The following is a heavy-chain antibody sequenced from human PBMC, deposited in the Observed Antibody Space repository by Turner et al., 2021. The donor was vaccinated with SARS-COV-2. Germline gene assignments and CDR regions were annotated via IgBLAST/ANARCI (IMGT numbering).Heavy chain of an antibody. Sequence: QVHPVQSGSEVKKPGSAVKVSCEAPGGTFGSYALNWVRQAPGQRPEWVGGITPSLGIANTAQKLQGRVTITADRFTNTAYMELSSLRSEDTAVYYCAKFVGGAAAGSLVFENGMDVWGQGTTVIVSS. CDR1: GGTFGSYA. V-gene: IGHV1-69*10. CDR3: AKFVGGAAAGSLVFENGMDV. D-gene: IGHD6-13*01. CDR2: ITPSLGIA. J-gene: IGHJ6*02.